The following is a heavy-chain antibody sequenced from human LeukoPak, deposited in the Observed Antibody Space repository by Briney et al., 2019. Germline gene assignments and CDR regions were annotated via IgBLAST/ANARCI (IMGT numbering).Heavy chain of an antibody. CDR1: GHTFTGYY. V-gene: IGHV1-2*02. J-gene: IGHJ4*02. Sequence: ASVKVSCKASGHTFTGYYIHWVRQAPGQGLEWMGRISPNSGATNYAQKFQGRVTITRDTSFSTAYMELSGLTSDDTAVYYCARDGYSYDNWGQGTLVTVSS. CDR2: ISPNSGAT. D-gene: IGHD5-18*01. CDR3: ARDGYSYDN.